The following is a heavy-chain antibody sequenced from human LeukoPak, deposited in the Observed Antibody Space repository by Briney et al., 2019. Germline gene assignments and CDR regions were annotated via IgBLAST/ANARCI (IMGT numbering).Heavy chain of an antibody. Sequence: SETLSLTCAVYGGSFSGYYWSWIRQPPGKGLEWTGEINHSGSTNYNPSLKSRVTISVDTSKNQFSLKLSSVTAADTAVYYCARGRYGAYDYWGQGTLITVSS. V-gene: IGHV4-34*01. CDR3: ARGRYGAYDY. CDR1: GGSFSGYY. J-gene: IGHJ4*02. CDR2: INHSGST. D-gene: IGHD1-1*01.